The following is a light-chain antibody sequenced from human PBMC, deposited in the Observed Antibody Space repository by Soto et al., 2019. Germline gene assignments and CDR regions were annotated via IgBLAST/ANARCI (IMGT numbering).Light chain of an antibody. CDR2: GTS. V-gene: IGKV3-20*01. CDR3: QQYGTSLMT. Sequence: EIVLTQSPGTLSLSPGERGTLSCRASQRFGSSNLAWYQQKPGQAPRLLIYGTSSRATGIPDRFSGSGSGTDFTLTISRLEPEDFAVYYCQQYGTSLMTFGQGTRLEIK. CDR1: QRFGSSN. J-gene: IGKJ5*01.